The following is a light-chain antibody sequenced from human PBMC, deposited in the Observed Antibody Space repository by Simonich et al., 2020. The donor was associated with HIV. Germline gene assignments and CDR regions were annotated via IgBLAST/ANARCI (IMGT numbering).Light chain of an antibody. Sequence: EIVMTQSPSTLSVSPGERATLSCRASQSVSRKLAWYQQRLGQDPRLLIYGAATRATDIPARFSGSGSGSEFTLTISSLQSEDFAVYYCQQYNNWPPLTFGGGTKVEMK. J-gene: IGKJ4*01. CDR1: QSVSRK. CDR2: GAA. CDR3: QQYNNWPPLT. V-gene: IGKV3-15*01.